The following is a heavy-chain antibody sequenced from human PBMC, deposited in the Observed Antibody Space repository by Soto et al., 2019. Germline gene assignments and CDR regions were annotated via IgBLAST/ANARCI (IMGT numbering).Heavy chain of an antibody. D-gene: IGHD5-18*01. CDR3: ARVGYGYGSKSCDY. V-gene: IGHV3-7*03. CDR1: GFTFSTYC. CDR2: IKQDGSER. Sequence: EVPLVESWGGLVQPGGSLRLSCAASGFTFSTYCMTWVRQAPGQGLEWVANIKQDGSERYFVVYVEGRFTISRDNARNSLYLQMNSLRAEDTAVYCCARVGYGYGSKSCDYWGQGTLVTVSS. J-gene: IGHJ4*02.